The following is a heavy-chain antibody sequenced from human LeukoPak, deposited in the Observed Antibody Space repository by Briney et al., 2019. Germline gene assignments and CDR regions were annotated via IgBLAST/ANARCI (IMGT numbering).Heavy chain of an antibody. CDR3: ARVGGCSGGSCYSGLEYDY. J-gene: IGHJ4*02. V-gene: IGHV4-39*07. CDR2: INHSGST. D-gene: IGHD2-15*01. Sequence: SETLSLTCTVSGGSISSGDYYWSWIRQPPGKGLEWIGEINHSGSTNYNPSLKSRVTISVDTSKNQFSLKLSSVTAADTAVYYCARVGGCSGGSCYSGLEYDYWGQGTLVTVSS. CDR1: GGSISSGDYY.